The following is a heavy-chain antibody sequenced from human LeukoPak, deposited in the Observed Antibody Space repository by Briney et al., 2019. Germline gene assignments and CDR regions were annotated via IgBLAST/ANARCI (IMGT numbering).Heavy chain of an antibody. CDR2: FYYRGNT. CDR3: ARARSKGRYCSSTSCYRRTWYFDL. Sequence: SETLSLTCTVSGYTISSGYYWGWIRQTPGKGLEWIGSFYYRGNTYYNPSLKSRVTVSVDTSKNQFSLKLSSVTAADTAVYYCARARSKGRYCSSTSCYRRTWYFDLWGRGTLVTVSS. J-gene: IGHJ2*01. V-gene: IGHV4-38-2*02. CDR1: GYTISSGYY. D-gene: IGHD2-2*02.